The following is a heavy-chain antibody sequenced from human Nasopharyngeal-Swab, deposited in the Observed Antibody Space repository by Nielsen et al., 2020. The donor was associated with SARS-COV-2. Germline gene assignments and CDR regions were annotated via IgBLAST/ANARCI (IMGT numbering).Heavy chain of an antibody. CDR3: ARARSGTLDF. Sequence: VRQAPGKGLEWVSGINWNGGMTAYADSVKGRFTISRDNAKNSLYLQMNTLTADDTVLYYCARARSGTLDFWGQGTLVTVSS. D-gene: IGHD1-7*01. J-gene: IGHJ4*02. CDR2: INWNGGMT. V-gene: IGHV3-20*03.